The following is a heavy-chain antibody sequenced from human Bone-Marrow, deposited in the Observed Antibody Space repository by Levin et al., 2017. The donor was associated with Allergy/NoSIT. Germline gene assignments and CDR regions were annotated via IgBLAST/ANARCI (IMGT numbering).Heavy chain of an antibody. D-gene: IGHD5-18*01. CDR1: GGSISSSGYY. Sequence: SQTLSLTCTVSGGSISSSGYYWGWIRQPPGKGLEWIGSIYYSGSIYFNASLKSRVTISVDTSKNHFSLRLTSVTAADTAIYFCARHGKAETTAMGRPPFDYWGQGMLVTVSS. CDR2: IYYSGSI. V-gene: IGHV4-39*01. CDR3: ARHGKAETTAMGRPPFDY. J-gene: IGHJ4*02.